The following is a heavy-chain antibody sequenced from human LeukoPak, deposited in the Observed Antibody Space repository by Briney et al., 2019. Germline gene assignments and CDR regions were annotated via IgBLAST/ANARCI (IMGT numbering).Heavy chain of an antibody. D-gene: IGHD3-10*02. CDR2: IYSGGDT. CDR3: ARVYNYVFDY. Sequence: GGSLRLSCAASGFTVSSNFMNWVRQAPGKGLEWVSIIYSGGDTSYADSVKGRFTISRDNSKNTLYLQMNSLRAEDTAVYYCARVYNYVFDYWGQGTLVTVSS. V-gene: IGHV3-53*01. J-gene: IGHJ4*02. CDR1: GFTVSSNF.